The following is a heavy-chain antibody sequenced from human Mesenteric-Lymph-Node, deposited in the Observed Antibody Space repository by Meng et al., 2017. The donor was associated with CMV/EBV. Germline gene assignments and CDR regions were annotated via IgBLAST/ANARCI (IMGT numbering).Heavy chain of an antibody. CDR1: CFTFRDVY. D-gene: IGHD3-22*01. CDR3: ARYCYDSSGYYYDY. CDR2: ISSSAINI. J-gene: IGHJ4*02. V-gene: IGHV3-11*04. Sequence: ASCFTFRDVYLRWIRQAPVQGLEWVSYISSSAINIYYAASVKGRFTISRDNAKNSLYLQMNSLRAEDTAVYYCARYCYDSSGYYYDYWGQGILVTVSS.